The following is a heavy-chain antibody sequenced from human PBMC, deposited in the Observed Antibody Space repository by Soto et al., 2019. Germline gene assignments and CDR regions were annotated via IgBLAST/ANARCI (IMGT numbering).Heavy chain of an antibody. CDR3: ARGGTYGMDV. V-gene: IGHV3-30*03. CDR2: ILYGGTKE. Sequence: SLRLSCAASGFTFSNYGMHWVRQAPGKGLEWVAVILYGGTKEYYSDSVKGRFTISRDNSKDRLYLQMSSLRREDTGVYFCARGGTYGMDVWGQGTTVTVSS. D-gene: IGHD6-25*01. J-gene: IGHJ6*02. CDR1: GFTFSNYG.